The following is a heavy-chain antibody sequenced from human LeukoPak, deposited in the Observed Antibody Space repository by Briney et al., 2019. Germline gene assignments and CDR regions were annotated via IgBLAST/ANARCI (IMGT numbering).Heavy chain of an antibody. CDR3: ARDGLGCSSTSCPFDY. J-gene: IGHJ4*02. V-gene: IGHV1-18*01. D-gene: IGHD2-2*01. Sequence: ASVKASCKASGYTFTSYGISWVRQAPGQGLEWMGWISAYNGNTNYAQKLQGRVTVTTDTSTSTAYMELRSLRSDDTAVYYCARDGLGCSSTSCPFDYWGQGTLVTVSS. CDR2: ISAYNGNT. CDR1: GYTFTSYG.